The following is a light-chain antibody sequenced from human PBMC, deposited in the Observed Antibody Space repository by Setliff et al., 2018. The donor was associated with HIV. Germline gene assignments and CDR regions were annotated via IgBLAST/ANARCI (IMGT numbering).Light chain of an antibody. CDR1: NIGGKS. V-gene: IGLV3-21*03. Sequence: SYELTQPPSVSVAPGKTAKITCGGNNIGGKSVHWYQQKPVQAPVLVVYDDSDRPSGIPERFSGSNSGNTATLTISGVEAGDEADYYCQVWDNNSDHVVFGGGT. CDR2: DDS. J-gene: IGLJ2*01. CDR3: QVWDNNSDHVV.